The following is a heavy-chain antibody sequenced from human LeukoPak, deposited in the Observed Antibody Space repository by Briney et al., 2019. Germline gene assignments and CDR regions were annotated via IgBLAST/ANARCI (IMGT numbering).Heavy chain of an antibody. D-gene: IGHD3-10*01. V-gene: IGHV4-61*01. Sequence: PSETLSLTCTVSGGSVNSGRYYWSWIRRPPGKGLEWIGYLYYSGSTGYNPSLRSRVTMSVDTSNNQFSLKLSPVTAADTAVYYCARGDRVGSSGYYFDNWGQGTLVTVSS. CDR2: LYYSGST. J-gene: IGHJ4*02. CDR3: ARGDRVGSSGYYFDN. CDR1: GGSVNSGRYY.